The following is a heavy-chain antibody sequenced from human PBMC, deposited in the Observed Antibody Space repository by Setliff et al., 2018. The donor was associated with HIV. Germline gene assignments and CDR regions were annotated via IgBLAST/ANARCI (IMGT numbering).Heavy chain of an antibody. CDR2: INPHSGDT. Sequence: ASVKVSCKASGYTFTGYYMHWVRQAPGQGLEWMGWINPHSGDTNYAQKFQDRVTMTRDTSVNIAYMQLSRLRSDDTAVYYCARAPTLFGVEYYYYFGMDAWGKGTTVTVSS. CDR1: GYTFTGYY. D-gene: IGHD3-3*01. J-gene: IGHJ6*04. CDR3: ARAPTLFGVEYYYYFGMDA. V-gene: IGHV1-2*02.